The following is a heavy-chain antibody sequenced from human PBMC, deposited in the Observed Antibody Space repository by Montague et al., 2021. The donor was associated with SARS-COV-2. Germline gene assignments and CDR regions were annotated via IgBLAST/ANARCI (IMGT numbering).Heavy chain of an antibody. CDR1: GGSISSYY. CDR3: ARGQGVYAINGYFAY. D-gene: IGHD2-8*01. J-gene: IGHJ4*02. V-gene: IGHV4-59*12. Sequence: SETLSLTCGVSGGSISSYYWSWIRQPPGKGLEWIGDINYRGSTNYSPSLKTRVTISIDTSKNQFSLKLSSVTAADTAVYYCARGQGVYAINGYFAYWGQGTLVTVSS. CDR2: INYRGST.